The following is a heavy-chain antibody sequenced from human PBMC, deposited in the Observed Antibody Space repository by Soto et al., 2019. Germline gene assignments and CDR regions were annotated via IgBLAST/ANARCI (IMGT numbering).Heavy chain of an antibody. Sequence: EVQLVESGGGLVQPGGSLRLSCAASGFTFSSYWMHWVRQAPGKGLEWVSRMNMDGNRISYVDSVKGRCTISRENAKNTFYMEVNSARVEDTAVYYCVRRDGDRYDGHGYLGRHWGQGSLVTVSS. J-gene: IGHJ4*02. CDR1: GFTFSSYW. CDR3: VRRDGDRYDGHGYLGRH. CDR2: MNMDGNRI. D-gene: IGHD2-21*01. V-gene: IGHV3-74*01.